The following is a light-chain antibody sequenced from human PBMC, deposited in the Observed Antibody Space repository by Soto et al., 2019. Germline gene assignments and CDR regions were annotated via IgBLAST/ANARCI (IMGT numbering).Light chain of an antibody. Sequence: EIVLTQSPVTLSLSPGERATLSCRASQGVSSYLAWYQQKPGQAPRLLIYDASNRATGIPARFSGSGSGTDFTLTISSLEPEDFAVYYCQQRSNWPPITFGQGTRLEIK. CDR2: DAS. CDR1: QGVSSY. J-gene: IGKJ5*01. V-gene: IGKV3-11*01. CDR3: QQRSNWPPIT.